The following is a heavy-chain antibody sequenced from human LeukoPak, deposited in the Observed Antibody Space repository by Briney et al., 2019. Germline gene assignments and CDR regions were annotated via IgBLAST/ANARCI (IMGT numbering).Heavy chain of an antibody. Sequence: SETLSLTCTVSGGSISNHNYYWGWVRQSQGKGLEWIGSIYYSGSTSYNPSLKSRVTISVDTAKNQFSLKLSSVTAADTAIYYCAKRRDYYYYYGMDVWGQGTTVTVSS. CDR2: IYYSGST. CDR3: AKRRDYYYYYGMDV. V-gene: IGHV4-39*01. CDR1: GGSISNHNYY. J-gene: IGHJ6*02.